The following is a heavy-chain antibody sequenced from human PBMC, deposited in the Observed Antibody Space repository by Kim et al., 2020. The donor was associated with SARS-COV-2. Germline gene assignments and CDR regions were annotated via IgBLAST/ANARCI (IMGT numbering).Heavy chain of an antibody. CDR3: ARDEGGRSGSYYFDY. J-gene: IGHJ4*02. D-gene: IGHD1-26*01. Sequence: SETLSLTCTVSGGSISSGGYYWSWIRQHPGKGLEWIGYIYYSGSTYYNPSLKSRVTISVDTSKNQFSLKLSSVTAADTAVYYCARDEGGRSGSYYFDYWGQETLVTVSS. CDR2: IYYSGST. CDR1: GGSISSGGYY. V-gene: IGHV4-31*03.